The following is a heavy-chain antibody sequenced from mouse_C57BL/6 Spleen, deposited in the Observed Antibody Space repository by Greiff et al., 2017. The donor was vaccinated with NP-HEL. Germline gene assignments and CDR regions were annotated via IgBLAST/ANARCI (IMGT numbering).Heavy chain of an antibody. CDR2: IYPSDSET. CDR1: GYTFTSYW. J-gene: IGHJ4*01. Sequence: QVQLQQPGAELVRPGSSVKLSCKASGYTFTSYWMDWVKQRPGQGLEWIGNIYPSDSETHYNQKFKDKATLTVDKSSSTAYMQLSSLTSEDSAVYYCARSSSGYSTFYYAMDYWGQGTSVTVSS. D-gene: IGHD3-2*02. CDR3: ARSSSGYSTFYYAMDY. V-gene: IGHV1-61*01.